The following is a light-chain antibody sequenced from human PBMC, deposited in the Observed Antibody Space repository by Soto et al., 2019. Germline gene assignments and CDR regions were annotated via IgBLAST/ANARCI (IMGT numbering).Light chain of an antibody. CDR2: EGN. CDR3: CSYAGSTTNV. CDR1: SSDVGSYDL. V-gene: IGLV2-23*01. Sequence: QSALTQPASMSGSPGQSITISCTGTSSDVGSYDLVSWYQQHPGKAPKLMIYEGNKRPSGVSNRFSGSKSGNTASLTISGLQAEDEADYYCCSYAGSTTNVFGTGTKVTVL. J-gene: IGLJ1*01.